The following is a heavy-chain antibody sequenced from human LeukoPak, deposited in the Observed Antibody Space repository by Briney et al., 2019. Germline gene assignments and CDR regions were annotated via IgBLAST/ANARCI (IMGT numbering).Heavy chain of an antibody. CDR3: ARDKRDYYDSRGFSNPFDP. V-gene: IGHV1-69*13. Sequence: ASVKVSCKASGGTFSSYAVHWVRQAPGQGLEWMGRIIPIFGTPNYAQHFQGRLTITADESTTTAYMELSGLRSEDTAVYYCARDKRDYYDSRGFSNPFDPWGQGTLVTVSS. D-gene: IGHD3-22*01. CDR1: GGTFSSYA. CDR2: IIPIFGTP. J-gene: IGHJ5*02.